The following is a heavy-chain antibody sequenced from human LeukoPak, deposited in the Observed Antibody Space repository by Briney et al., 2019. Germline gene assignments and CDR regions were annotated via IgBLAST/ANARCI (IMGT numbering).Heavy chain of an antibody. V-gene: IGHV1-2*02. CDR2: INPNSGGT. D-gene: IGHD2-2*01. CDR1: RYTFTGYY. CDR3: ASRYCSSTSCPEVDY. J-gene: IGHJ4*02. Sequence: ASVKVSCKASRYTFTGYYMHWVRQAPGQGLEWMGWINPNSGGTNYAQKFQGRVTMTRDTSISTAYMELSRLRSDDTAVYYCASRYCSSTSCPEVDYWGQGTLVTVSS.